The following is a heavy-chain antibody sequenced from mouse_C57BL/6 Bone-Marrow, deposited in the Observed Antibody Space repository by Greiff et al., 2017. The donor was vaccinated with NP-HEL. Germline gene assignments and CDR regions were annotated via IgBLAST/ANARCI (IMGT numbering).Heavy chain of an antibody. CDR1: GYTFTSYG. D-gene: IGHD2-12*01. CDR2: IYPRSGNT. CDR3: ASPSYYSLDY. J-gene: IGHJ2*01. V-gene: IGHV1-81*01. Sequence: VKLVESGAELARPGASVKLSCKASGYTFTSYGISWVKQRTGQGLEWIGEIYPRSGNTYYNEKFKGKATLTADKSSSTAYMELRSLTSEDSAVYFCASPSYYSLDYWGQGTTLTVSS.